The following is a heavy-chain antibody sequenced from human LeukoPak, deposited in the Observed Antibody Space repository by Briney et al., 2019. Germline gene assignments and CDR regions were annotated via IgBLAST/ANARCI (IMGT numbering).Heavy chain of an antibody. D-gene: IGHD3-22*01. CDR2: ISAYNGST. CDR1: DFSFTSYG. Sequence: ASVKVSCKASDFSFTSYGISWVRQAPGQGLEWMGWISAYNGSTNYAQKFQGRVTITADESTSTAYMELSSLRSEDTAVYYCARMGGYYYDSSGYYGFDYWGQGTLVTVSS. J-gene: IGHJ4*02. V-gene: IGHV1-18*01. CDR3: ARMGGYYYDSSGYYGFDY.